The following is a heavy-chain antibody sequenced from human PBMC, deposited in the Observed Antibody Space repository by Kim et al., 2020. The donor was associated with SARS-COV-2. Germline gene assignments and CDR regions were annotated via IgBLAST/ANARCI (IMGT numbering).Heavy chain of an antibody. D-gene: IGHD4-17*01. CDR3: ARTLKTTVTTDNWFDP. J-gene: IGHJ5*02. V-gene: IGHV4-30-2*01. Sequence: SRKSRVTISIDRSKNQFSLKLSSVTAADTAVYYCARTLKTTVTTDNWFDPWGQGTLVTVSS.